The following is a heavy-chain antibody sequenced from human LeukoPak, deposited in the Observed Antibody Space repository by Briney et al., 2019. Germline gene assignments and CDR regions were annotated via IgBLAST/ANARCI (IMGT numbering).Heavy chain of an antibody. D-gene: IGHD3-10*01. CDR1: GFTFDDYA. CDR3: AKDHYCRSGSYYTYFDY. J-gene: IGHJ4*02. CDR2: ISWNSGSI. V-gene: IGHV3-9*01. Sequence: GGSLRLSCAASGFTFDDYAMHWVRQAPGKGLEWVSGISWNSGSIGYADSVKGRFTISRDNAKNSLYLQMNSLRAEDTALYYCAKDHYCRSGSYYTYFDYWGQGTLVTVSS.